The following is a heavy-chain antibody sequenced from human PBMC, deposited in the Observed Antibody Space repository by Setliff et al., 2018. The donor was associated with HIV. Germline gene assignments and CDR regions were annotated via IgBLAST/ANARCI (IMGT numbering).Heavy chain of an antibody. V-gene: IGHV1-18*01. Sequence: GASVKVSCKASGGTFSSYAISWVRQAPGQGLEWMGRIIPNSGGTNYAQNFQGRVTMTTDTSTSTAYMELRSLTSDDTAVYYCARDPEYYDISASFDYWGQGTLVTVSS. J-gene: IGHJ4*02. CDR2: IIPNSGGT. D-gene: IGHD3-22*01. CDR3: ARDPEYYDISASFDY. CDR1: GGTFSSYA.